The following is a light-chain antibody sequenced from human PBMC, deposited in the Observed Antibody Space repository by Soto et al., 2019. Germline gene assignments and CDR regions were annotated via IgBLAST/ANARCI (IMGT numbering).Light chain of an antibody. CDR3: LGYDSAPTWT. CDR1: RGISNY. Sequence: DIPMTQSPSSLSASVGDRVTITCRASRGISNYLAWYQQIPGNVPKLLIYATSTLQTGVPSRFSGSGSGTDYSLTINSLQPEDVATYYCLGYDSAPTWTFGQGTKVEIK. CDR2: ATS. J-gene: IGKJ1*01. V-gene: IGKV1-27*01.